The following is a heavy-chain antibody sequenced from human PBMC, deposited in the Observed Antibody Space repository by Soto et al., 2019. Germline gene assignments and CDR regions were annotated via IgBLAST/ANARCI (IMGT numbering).Heavy chain of an antibody. CDR3: TTDSYYDSSGYYPTFDY. J-gene: IGHJ4*02. D-gene: IGHD3-22*01. V-gene: IGHV3-15*07. CDR2: IKSKTDGGTT. Sequence: EVQLVESGGGLVKPGGSLRLSCAASGFTFSNAWMNWVRQAPGKGLEWVGRIKSKTDGGTTDYAAPVKGRFTISRDDSKNTLHLQMNSLKTEDTAVYYCTTDSYYDSSGYYPTFDYWGQGTLVTVSS. CDR1: GFTFSNAW.